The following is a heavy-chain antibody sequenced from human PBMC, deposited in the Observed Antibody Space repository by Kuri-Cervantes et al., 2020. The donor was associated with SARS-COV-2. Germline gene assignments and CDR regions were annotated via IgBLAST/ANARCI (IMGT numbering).Heavy chain of an antibody. CDR3: ANSSGIFMIYATRADFDH. CDR1: KCTFDDYA. CDR2: ISYDGSNK. J-gene: IGHJ4*02. Sequence: LRRTSASSKCTFDDYAMHWVRQAPGKGLEWVAVISYDGSNKYYADSVKGRFTISRDYSRDTLYLQMNSLRAEDTAIYYCANSSGIFMIYATRADFDHWGPGSLVTVSS. D-gene: IGHD2-8*01. V-gene: IGHV3-30-3*01.